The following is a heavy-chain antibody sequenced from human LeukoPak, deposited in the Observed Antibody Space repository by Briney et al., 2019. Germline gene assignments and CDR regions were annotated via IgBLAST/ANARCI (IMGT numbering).Heavy chain of an antibody. J-gene: IGHJ4*02. Sequence: PSETLSLTCTVSGGSISSSSYYWGWIRQPPGKGLEWIGSIYYSGSTYYNPSLKSRVTISVDTSKNQFSLKLSSVTAADTAVYYCARGRDSGSYFDYWGQGTLVTVSS. CDR3: ARGRDSGSYFDY. V-gene: IGHV4-39*07. CDR2: IYYSGST. CDR1: GGSISSSSYY. D-gene: IGHD1-26*01.